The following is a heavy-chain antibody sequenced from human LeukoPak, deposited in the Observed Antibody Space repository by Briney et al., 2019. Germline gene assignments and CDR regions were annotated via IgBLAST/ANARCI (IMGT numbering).Heavy chain of an antibody. CDR1: GYTFTSYG. CDR2: ISAYNGNT. V-gene: IGHV1-18*01. D-gene: IGHD6-13*01. Sequence: VSVKVACKASGYTFTSYGTSWVRQAPGQGLEWMGWISAYNGNTNYAQKLQGRVTMTTDTSTSTTYMELRSLRSDDTAVYYCARDRYSSSWYFDYWGQGTLVTVSS. CDR3: ARDRYSSSWYFDY. J-gene: IGHJ4*02.